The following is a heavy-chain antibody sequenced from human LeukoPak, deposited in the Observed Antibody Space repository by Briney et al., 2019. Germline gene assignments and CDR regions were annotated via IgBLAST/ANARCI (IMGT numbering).Heavy chain of an antibody. CDR3: ARRAYGSGSSTRHFDP. Sequence: GESLKISCQGSGYIFTNYYIAWVRQMPGKALEWMGIISPADSDTRYSPSFQGQVTISADKSITTAYLQWSSLKASDTAMYYCARRAYGSGSSTRHFDPWGQGTLVTVSS. J-gene: IGHJ5*02. D-gene: IGHD3-10*01. CDR2: ISPADSDT. V-gene: IGHV5-51*01. CDR1: GYIFTNYY.